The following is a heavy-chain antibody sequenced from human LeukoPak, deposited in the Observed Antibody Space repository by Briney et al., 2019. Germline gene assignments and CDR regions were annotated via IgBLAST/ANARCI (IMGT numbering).Heavy chain of an antibody. D-gene: IGHD6-13*01. J-gene: IGHJ4*02. Sequence: ASVKVSCKASGYTFTGYYMHWVRQAPGQGLEWMGWINPNSGGTNYAQKFQGRVTMTRDTSISTAYMELSRLRSEDTAVYYCATIIAAAGTVDYWGQGTLVTVSS. CDR2: INPNSGGT. CDR3: ATIIAAAGTVDY. CDR1: GYTFTGYY. V-gene: IGHV1-2*02.